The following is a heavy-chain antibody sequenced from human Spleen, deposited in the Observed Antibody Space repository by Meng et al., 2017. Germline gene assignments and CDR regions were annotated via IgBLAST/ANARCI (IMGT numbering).Heavy chain of an antibody. Sequence: HLPESGPRLVKPPQTLSLTCNVSGGSMINSDFYWSWTRQHPERGLEWIGYIYHSGTTSYHPSLKSRITISLDTSQNKFSLEVASVTAADTAVYYCARQLRYFDWFDLWGQGTLVTVSS. CDR2: IYHSGTT. J-gene: IGHJ5*02. V-gene: IGHV4-31*02. CDR3: ARQLRYFDWFDL. D-gene: IGHD3-9*01. CDR1: GGSMINSDFY.